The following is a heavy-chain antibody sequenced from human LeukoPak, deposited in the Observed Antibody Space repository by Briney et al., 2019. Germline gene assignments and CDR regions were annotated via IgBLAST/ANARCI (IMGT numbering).Heavy chain of an antibody. CDR2: ISGSGGST. J-gene: IGHJ4*02. V-gene: IGHV3-23*01. Sequence: PGGSLTLSCAASGFTFSSYAMSWVRQAPGKGLEWVSAISGSGGSTYYADSVKGRFTISRDNSKNTLYLQMNSLRAEDTAVYYCAKNEHDFWSGSYYFDYWGQGTLVTVSS. CDR1: GFTFSSYA. D-gene: IGHD3-3*01. CDR3: AKNEHDFWSGSYYFDY.